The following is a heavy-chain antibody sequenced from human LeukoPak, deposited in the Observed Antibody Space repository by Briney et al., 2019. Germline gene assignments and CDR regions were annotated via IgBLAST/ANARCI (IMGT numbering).Heavy chain of an antibody. Sequence: SETLSLTCAVYGGSFSGYYWSWIRQPPGKGLEWIGEINHSGSTNYNPSLKSRVTISVDTSKNQFSLKLSSVTAADTAVYYCARAHWGRATSFDYWGQGTLVTVSS. CDR2: INHSGST. CDR1: GGSFSGYY. V-gene: IGHV4-34*01. J-gene: IGHJ4*02. CDR3: ARAHWGRATSFDY. D-gene: IGHD3-16*01.